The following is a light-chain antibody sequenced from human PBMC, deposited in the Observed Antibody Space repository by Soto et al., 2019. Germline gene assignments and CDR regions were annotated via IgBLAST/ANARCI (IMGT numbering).Light chain of an antibody. CDR2: EVN. CDR1: NSDVGGYNY. Sequence: QSVLTQPASVSGSPGQSITISCTGTNSDVGGYNYVSWYQQHPGKAPKLVIYEVNNRPSRVSDRFFGSKSGNTASLTISGLQTEDEADYYCSSYSSSGAQVSGAGTKGTVL. V-gene: IGLV2-14*01. CDR3: SSYSSSGAQV. J-gene: IGLJ1*01.